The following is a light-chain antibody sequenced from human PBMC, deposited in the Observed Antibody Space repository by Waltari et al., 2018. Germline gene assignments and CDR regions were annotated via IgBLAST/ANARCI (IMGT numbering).Light chain of an antibody. CDR3: QQFNSYPFT. CDR1: QGISSA. V-gene: IGKV1-13*02. Sequence: AIQLTQSPSSLSASVGGRVTITCRASQGISSALAWYQQKPGKAPKLLIYDASSLESGVPSRFSGSGSGTDFTLTISSLQPEDFATYYCQQFNSYPFTFGQGTRLEIK. CDR2: DAS. J-gene: IGKJ5*01.